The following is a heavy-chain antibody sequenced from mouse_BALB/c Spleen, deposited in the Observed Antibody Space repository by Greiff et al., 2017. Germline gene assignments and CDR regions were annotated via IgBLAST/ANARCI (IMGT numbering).Heavy chain of an antibody. D-gene: IGHD2-1*01. CDR3: ARDGKAPFDY. CDR2: ISSGGSYT. Sequence: EVKLVESGGGLVKPGGSLKLSCAASGFTFSSYAMSWVRQSPEKRLEWVAEISSGGSYTYYPDTVTGRFTISRDNAKNTLYLEMSSLRSEDTAMYYCARDGKAPFDYWGQGTTLTVSS. V-gene: IGHV5-9-4*01. CDR1: GFTFSSYA. J-gene: IGHJ2*01.